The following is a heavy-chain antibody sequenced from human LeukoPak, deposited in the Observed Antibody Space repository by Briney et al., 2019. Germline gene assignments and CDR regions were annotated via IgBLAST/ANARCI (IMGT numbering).Heavy chain of an antibody. V-gene: IGHV1-2*06. CDR1: GYTFTGYY. CDR2: INPNSGGT. CDR3: ARSPPSYCGGDCYHNDH. Sequence: ASVKVSCKASGYTFTGYYMHWVRQAPGQGLEWMGRINPNSGGTNYAQKFQGRVTMTRDTSISTAYMELSRLRSDDTAVYYCARSPPSYCGGDCYHNDHWGQGTLVTVSS. D-gene: IGHD2-21*02. J-gene: IGHJ4*02.